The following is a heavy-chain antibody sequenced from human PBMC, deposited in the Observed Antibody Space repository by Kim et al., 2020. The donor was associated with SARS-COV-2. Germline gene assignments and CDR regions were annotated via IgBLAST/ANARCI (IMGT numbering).Heavy chain of an antibody. CDR3: ASVKAGPRSRYSGNELGY. V-gene: IGHV3-48*03. D-gene: IGHD5-12*01. CDR2: ISSSGTTI. CDR1: EFTFRSYE. Sequence: GGSLRLSCAASEFTFRSYEMNWVRQAPGKGLEWVSYISSSGTTIYYADSVKGRFTISRDNAQNSLFLQMNSLRDDDTAVYYCASVKAGPRSRYSGNELGYWGQGTFVTVRS. J-gene: IGHJ4*02.